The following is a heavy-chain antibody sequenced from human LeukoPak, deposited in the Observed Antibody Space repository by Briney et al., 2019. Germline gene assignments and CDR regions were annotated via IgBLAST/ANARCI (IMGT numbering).Heavy chain of an antibody. CDR3: VRAGTDFWSGYYNY. D-gene: IGHD3-3*01. CDR1: GFTVSSNY. V-gene: IGHV3-66*01. J-gene: IGHJ4*02. CDR2: IYSGGST. Sequence: GGSLRLSCAVSGFTVSSNYMSWVRQAPGKGLEWVSVIYSGGSTYYADSVKGRFTISRDNSKNTLYLQMNSLRAEDTAVYYCVRAGTDFWSGYYNYWGQGTLVTVSS.